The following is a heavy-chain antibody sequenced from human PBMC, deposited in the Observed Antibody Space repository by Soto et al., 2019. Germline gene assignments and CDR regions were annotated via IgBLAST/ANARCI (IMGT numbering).Heavy chain of an antibody. Sequence: QVQLVQSGAEVKKPGSSVKVSCKASGDTFNFYTINWVRQAPGLGLEWMGRINPILSFSNSALKFQGRVTLTADKSTSTAYMVLSSLRSEDRAIYCCATSFGSGSRAFDYWGQGALVTVSS. D-gene: IGHD3-10*01. CDR2: INPILSFS. CDR3: ATSFGSGSRAFDY. CDR1: GDTFNFYT. J-gene: IGHJ4*02. V-gene: IGHV1-69*02.